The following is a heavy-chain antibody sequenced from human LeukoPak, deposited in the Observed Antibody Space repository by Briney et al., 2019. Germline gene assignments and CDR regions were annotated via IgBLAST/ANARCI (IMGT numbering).Heavy chain of an antibody. D-gene: IGHD3-10*01. CDR1: GYTFTSYD. CDR3: ASSSGSYGDDAFDI. J-gene: IGHJ3*02. CDR2: MNPKSGNT. V-gene: IGHV1-8*03. Sequence: ASVKVSCKASGYTFTSYDINWVRQATGQGLEWMGWMNPKSGNTGYAQKFQGRVTITRNTSISTAYMELSSLRSEDTAVYYCASSSGSYGDDAFDIWGQGTMVTVSS.